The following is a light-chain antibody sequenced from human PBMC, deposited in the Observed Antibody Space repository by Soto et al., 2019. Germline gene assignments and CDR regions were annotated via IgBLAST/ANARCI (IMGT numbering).Light chain of an antibody. CDR2: INSDGRH. V-gene: IGLV4-69*01. CDR1: SRHTNYA. Sequence: QPVLTQSPXASASXXXSVXLTCSLSSRHTNYAIAWHQVQPEKGPRYLMKINSDGRHIKGDGIPDRFSGSSSGAERYLTISSLRSEDEADYYCLTWGPGIWVFGGGTKLTVL. CDR3: LTWGPGIWV. J-gene: IGLJ3*02.